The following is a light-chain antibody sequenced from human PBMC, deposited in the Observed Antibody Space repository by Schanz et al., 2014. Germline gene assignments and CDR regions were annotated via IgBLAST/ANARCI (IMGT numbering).Light chain of an antibody. Sequence: EIVLTQSPGTLSLSPGERATLSCRASQSVHINYLAWHQQKPGQAPRLLIYGTSIRATGIPDRFSGSGSGTDFTLTISRLEPEDFAVYYCHQYGSSPWTFGQGTKVEIK. V-gene: IGKV3-20*01. CDR2: GTS. CDR1: QSVHINY. J-gene: IGKJ1*01. CDR3: HQYGSSPWT.